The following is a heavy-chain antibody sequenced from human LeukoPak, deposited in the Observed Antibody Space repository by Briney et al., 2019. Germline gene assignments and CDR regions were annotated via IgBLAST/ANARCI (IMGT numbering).Heavy chain of an antibody. Sequence: ASVKVSCKASGYTFTCYYMHWVRQAPGQGLEWMGIINPSGGSTSYAQKFQGRVTMTRDTSTSTVYMELSSLRSEDTAVYYCAGNFDWLLRLDYWGQGTLVTVSS. J-gene: IGHJ4*02. CDR1: GYTFTCYY. V-gene: IGHV1-46*01. CDR3: AGNFDWLLRLDY. D-gene: IGHD3-9*01. CDR2: INPSGGST.